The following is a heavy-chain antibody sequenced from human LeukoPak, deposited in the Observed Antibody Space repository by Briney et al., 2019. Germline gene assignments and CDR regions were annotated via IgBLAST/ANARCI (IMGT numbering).Heavy chain of an antibody. CDR1: GFTVSSYS. J-gene: IGHJ3*02. CDR3: AKDSSAVAGPEGSYDI. Sequence: GGSLRLSCAASGFTVSSYSMTWVRQAPGKGLEWISAISGSGGRTYYADSVKGRFTISRDNSRNSLFLQMNSLKDEDTAVYYCAKDSSAVAGPEGSYDIWGQGTMVTVSS. V-gene: IGHV3-23*01. D-gene: IGHD6-19*01. CDR2: ISGSGGRT.